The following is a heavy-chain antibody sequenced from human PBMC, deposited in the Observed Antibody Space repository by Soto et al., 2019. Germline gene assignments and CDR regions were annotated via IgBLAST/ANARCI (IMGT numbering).Heavy chain of an antibody. J-gene: IGHJ4*02. Sequence: PGGSLRFSCAASGFTFSTYGMHWVRQAPGKGLEWVAVISYDEKNKYYVDSVKGRFTISRDNSKNTLFLQINSLRAEDTAVYYCAKEMSPLGYSFGLDSWGQGTLVTVSS. CDR2: ISYDEKNK. CDR1: GFTFSTYG. CDR3: AKEMSPLGYSFGLDS. V-gene: IGHV3-30*18. D-gene: IGHD5-18*01.